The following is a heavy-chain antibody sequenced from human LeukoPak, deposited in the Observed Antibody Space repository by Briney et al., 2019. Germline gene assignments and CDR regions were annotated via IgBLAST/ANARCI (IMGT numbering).Heavy chain of an antibody. CDR3: ARAYSGSYSFYFDY. D-gene: IGHD1-26*01. V-gene: IGHV1-69*05. CDR1: GGTFSSYA. Sequence: ASVKVSCKASGGTFSSYATSWVRQAPGQGLEWMGGIIPIFGTANYAQKFQGRVTITTDESTSTAYMELSSLRSEDTAVYYCARAYSGSYSFYFDYWGQGTLVTVSS. CDR2: IIPIFGTA. J-gene: IGHJ4*02.